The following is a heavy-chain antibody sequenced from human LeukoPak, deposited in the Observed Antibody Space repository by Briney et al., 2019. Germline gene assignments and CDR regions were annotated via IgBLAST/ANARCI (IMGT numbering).Heavy chain of an antibody. D-gene: IGHD3-22*01. CDR1: GGSISSYY. J-gene: IGHJ4*02. CDR3: ANFNYYDSSGFNDY. V-gene: IGHV4-59*01. Sequence: SETLSLTCTVSGGSISSYYWSWIRQPPGKGLEWIGYIYYSGSTNYNPSLKSRVTISVDTSKNQFSLKLSSVTAADTAVYYCANFNYYDSSGFNDYRGQGTLVTVSS. CDR2: IYYSGST.